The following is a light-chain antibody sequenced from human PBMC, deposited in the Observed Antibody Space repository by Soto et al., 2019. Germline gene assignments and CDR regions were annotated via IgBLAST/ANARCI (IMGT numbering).Light chain of an antibody. Sequence: IVMTQSPDSLAVSMDDMTTINCRSSQIVLHMSKRKNYLAWYQQKPGQPPKLLIYWASTRESGVPDRFSGSGSGTDFTLTISRLEPEDFAVYYCQHFVNSLTWTFGQGTKVDIK. J-gene: IGKJ1*01. CDR3: QHFVNSLTWT. CDR2: WAS. V-gene: IGKV4-1*01. CDR1: QIVLHMSKRKNY.